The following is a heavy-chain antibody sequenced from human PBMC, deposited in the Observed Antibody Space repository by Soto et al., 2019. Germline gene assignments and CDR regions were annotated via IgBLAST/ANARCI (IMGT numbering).Heavy chain of an antibody. Sequence: SETLSLTCXVSGGSISSYYGSWIRQPPGKGLEWIGYIYYSGSTNYNPSLKSRVTISVDTSKNQFSLKLSSVTAADTAVYSCATAHCSGGSCYHIWFDPWGQGTLVTVSS. CDR3: ATAHCSGGSCYHIWFDP. J-gene: IGHJ5*02. D-gene: IGHD2-15*01. CDR2: IYYSGST. V-gene: IGHV4-59*08. CDR1: GGSISSYY.